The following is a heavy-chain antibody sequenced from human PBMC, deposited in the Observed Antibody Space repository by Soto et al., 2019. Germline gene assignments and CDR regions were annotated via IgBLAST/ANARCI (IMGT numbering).Heavy chain of an antibody. D-gene: IGHD3-9*01. CDR2: ISWNSGSI. J-gene: IGHJ4*02. CDR1: GFTFDDYA. Sequence: EVQLVESGGGLVQPGRSLRLSCAASGFTFDDYAMHWVRQAPGKGLEWVSGISWNSGSIGYADSVKGRFTISRDNAKNSLYLQMNSLRAEDTALYYCAKGAVDWTPPDYWGQGTLVTVSS. CDR3: AKGAVDWTPPDY. V-gene: IGHV3-9*01.